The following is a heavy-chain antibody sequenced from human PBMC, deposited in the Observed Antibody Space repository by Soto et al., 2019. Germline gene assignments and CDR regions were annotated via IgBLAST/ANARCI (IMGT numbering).Heavy chain of an antibody. CDR3: ARDGRPDPYSSSWGYYYYCMDV. D-gene: IGHD6-13*01. CDR2: TYYRSKWYN. CDR1: RDSVYGKSVA. V-gene: IGHV6-1*01. J-gene: IGHJ6*02. Sequence: HARSLTRXISRDSVYGKSVALNWIRKFKYRGLHWPRTTYYRSKWYNDYAVSVKSRITINPDTSKNQFSLQLNSVTPEDTAVYYCARDGRPDPYSSSWGYYYYCMDVWGQGTTVTVS.